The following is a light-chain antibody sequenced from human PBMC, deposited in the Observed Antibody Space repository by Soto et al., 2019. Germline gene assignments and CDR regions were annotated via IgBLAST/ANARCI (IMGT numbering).Light chain of an antibody. J-gene: IGLJ2*01. V-gene: IGLV4-69*01. CDR3: QTWGSGIVV. CDR1: RGHSNYA. CDR2: LNSDGSH. Sequence: QSVLTQSPSASASLGASVKLTCTLIRGHSNYAIAWHQQQSEKGPRYLMKLNSDGSHSKGDGIPDRFSGSSSGAERYLTISSLQSEDEADYYCQTWGSGIVVFGGGTKLTVL.